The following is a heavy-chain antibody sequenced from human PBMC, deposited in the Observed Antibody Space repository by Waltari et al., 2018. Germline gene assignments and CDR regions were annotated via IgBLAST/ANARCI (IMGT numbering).Heavy chain of an antibody. Sequence: QVHLQQWGAGLLRPSETLSLICAVYGGSLRGYYWGWIRQPPGKGLEWIGRTNHSPNSNFNPSLRSRVHMSIDTSQNQFSLQLTSVTAADTGVYYCVRLEDCTGPGGNCYSGAPFAVDVWGQGTTVTVPS. V-gene: IGHV4-34*01. CDR1: GGSLRGYY. CDR3: VRLEDCTGPGGNCYSGAPFAVDV. D-gene: IGHD2-8*02. J-gene: IGHJ6*02. CDR2: TNHSPNS.